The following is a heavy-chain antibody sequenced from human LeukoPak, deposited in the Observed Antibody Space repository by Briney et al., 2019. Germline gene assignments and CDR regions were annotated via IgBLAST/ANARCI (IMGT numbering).Heavy chain of an antibody. CDR2: INHSGST. CDR3: ASIAAGAVRRIDY. CDR1: GGSFSGYY. J-gene: IGHJ4*02. D-gene: IGHD6-13*01. Sequence: PSETLSLTCAVYGGSFSGYYWSWIRQPPGKGLEWIGEINHSGSTNYNPPLKSRVTISVDTSKNQFSLKLSSVTAADTAVYYCASIAAGAVRRIDYWGQGTLVTVSS. V-gene: IGHV4-34*01.